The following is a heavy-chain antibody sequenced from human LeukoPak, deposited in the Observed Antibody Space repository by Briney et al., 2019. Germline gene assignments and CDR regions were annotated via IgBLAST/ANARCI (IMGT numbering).Heavy chain of an antibody. Sequence: GGSLRLSCAASGFSFSSYGMSWVRQAPEKGLEWVSIISTDGGTTHYAESVKGRFTISRDNPKNTLHLQMNSLRVEDTAVYFCTKGQSGGGYYSPFDSWGQGSLVTVSS. V-gene: IGHV3-23*01. J-gene: IGHJ4*02. CDR2: ISTDGGTT. CDR1: GFSFSSYG. D-gene: IGHD3-22*01. CDR3: TKGQSGGGYYSPFDS.